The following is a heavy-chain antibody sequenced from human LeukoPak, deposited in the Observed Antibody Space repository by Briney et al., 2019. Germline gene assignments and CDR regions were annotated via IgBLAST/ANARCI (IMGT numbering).Heavy chain of an antibody. J-gene: IGHJ6*02. CDR3: ARVSRGWPYYYGMDV. D-gene: IGHD6-19*01. CDR2: IYYSGST. CDR1: GGSISSYY. V-gene: IGHV4-59*01. Sequence: SETLSLTCTVSGGSISSYYWSWIRQPPGKALEWIGYIYYSGSTNYNPSLKSRVTISVDTSKNQFSLKLSSVTAADTAVYYCARVSRGWPYYYGMDVWGQGTTVTVSS.